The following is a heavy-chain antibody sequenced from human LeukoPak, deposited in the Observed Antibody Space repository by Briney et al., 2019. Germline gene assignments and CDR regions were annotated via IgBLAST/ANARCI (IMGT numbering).Heavy chain of an antibody. V-gene: IGHV3-11*01. D-gene: IGHD1-26*01. J-gene: IGHJ4*02. CDR1: GFTFNDDY. CDR2: LSNSGSII. CDR3: ARAHSGSYWDSYFDY. Sequence: GGSLRLSCAAPGFTFNDDYMNRIRHAPGKGRGRGSYLSNSGSIILYADFVEGRLTISRDNDKNSLYLQMNSLRAEDTAVYYCARAHSGSYWDSYFDYWGQGTLVTVSS.